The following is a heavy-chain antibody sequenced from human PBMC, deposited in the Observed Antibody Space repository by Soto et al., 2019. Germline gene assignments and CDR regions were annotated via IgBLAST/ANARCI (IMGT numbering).Heavy chain of an antibody. CDR3: ARDKAVVPAATIPYYYYYYGMDV. D-gene: IGHD2-2*01. Sequence: SVKVSCKASGGTFSSYAISWVRQAPGQGLEWMGGIIPIFGTANYAQKFQGRVTITADESTSTAYMELSSLRSDDTAVYYCARDKAVVPAATIPYYYYYYGMDVWGQGTTVTVSS. J-gene: IGHJ6*02. CDR2: IIPIFGTA. V-gene: IGHV1-69*13. CDR1: GGTFSSYA.